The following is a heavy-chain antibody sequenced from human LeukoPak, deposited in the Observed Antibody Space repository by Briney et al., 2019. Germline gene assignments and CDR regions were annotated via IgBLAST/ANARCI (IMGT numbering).Heavy chain of an antibody. CDR1: GGSISSSSYY. Sequence: SETLSLTCTVSGGSISSSSYYWSWIRQSPEKGLEWIGYIYYSGSTNYNPSLRSRVTISLDASKNQFSLHLSSVTAADTAMYYCARGAWGFDPWGQGTLVTVSS. CDR2: IYYSGST. CDR3: ARGAWGFDP. V-gene: IGHV4-61*01. J-gene: IGHJ5*02. D-gene: IGHD1-26*01.